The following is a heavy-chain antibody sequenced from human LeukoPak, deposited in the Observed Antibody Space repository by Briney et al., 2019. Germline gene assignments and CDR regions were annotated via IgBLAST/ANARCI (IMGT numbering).Heavy chain of an antibody. CDR1: GYTFTGYY. CDR2: INPNSGGT. Sequence: ASVKVSCKASGYTFTGYYMHWVRQAPGQGLEWMGWINPNSGGTNYAQKFQGRVTMTRDTSISTAYMELSRLRSDDTAEYYCAREHCSGGSCYHDYWGQGTLVTVSS. V-gene: IGHV1-2*02. J-gene: IGHJ4*02. D-gene: IGHD2-15*01. CDR3: AREHCSGGSCYHDY.